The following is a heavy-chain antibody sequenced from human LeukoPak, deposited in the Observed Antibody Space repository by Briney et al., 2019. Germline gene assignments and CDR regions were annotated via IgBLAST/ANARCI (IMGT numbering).Heavy chain of an antibody. CDR2: ISWNSGSI. V-gene: IGHV3-9*01. CDR1: GFTLSNSA. J-gene: IGHJ4*02. Sequence: ALRLSCAASGFTLSNSAMSWVRQAPGKGLEWVSGISWNSGSIGYADSVKGRFTISRDNAKNSLYLQMNSLRAEDTALYYCAKDSYDILTGPPDYWGQRTLVTVSS. CDR3: AKDSYDILTGPPDY. D-gene: IGHD3-9*01.